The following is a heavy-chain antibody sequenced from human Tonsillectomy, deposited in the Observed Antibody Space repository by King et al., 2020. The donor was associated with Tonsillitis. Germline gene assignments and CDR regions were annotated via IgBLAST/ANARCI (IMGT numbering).Heavy chain of an antibody. CDR3: ARDLTPLVFAGMDV. V-gene: IGHV3-21*06. CDR1: GFTFSSYS. Sequence: QLVQSGGGLVKPGGSLRLSCAASGFTFSSYSMNWVRQAPGKGLEWVSYIRSGSSIRYYADSMKGQFTISRDNAKNTLYLQMNSLRAEDTAVYYCARDLTPLVFAGMDVSGQGTTVSVSS. D-gene: IGHD3-10*02. J-gene: IGHJ6*02. CDR2: IRSGSSIR.